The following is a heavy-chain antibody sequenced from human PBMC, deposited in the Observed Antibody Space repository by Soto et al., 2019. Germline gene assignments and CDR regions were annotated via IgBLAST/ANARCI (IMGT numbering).Heavy chain of an antibody. Sequence: PGGSLRLSCAASGFTFSSYSMNWVRQAPGKGLEWVSSISSSSSYIYYADSVKGRFTISRDNAKNSLYLQMNSLRAEDTAVYYCAREDSSSWQEEGYYFDYWGQGT. CDR1: GFTFSSYS. V-gene: IGHV3-21*01. CDR2: ISSSSSYI. CDR3: AREDSSSWQEEGYYFDY. J-gene: IGHJ4*02. D-gene: IGHD6-13*01.